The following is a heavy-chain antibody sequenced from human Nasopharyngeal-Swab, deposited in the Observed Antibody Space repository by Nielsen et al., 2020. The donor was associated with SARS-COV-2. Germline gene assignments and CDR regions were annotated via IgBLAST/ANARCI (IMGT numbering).Heavy chain of an antibody. CDR1: GFIFRCSV. D-gene: IGHD1-26*01. J-gene: IGHJ4*02. CDR2: NRSKANRYAP. V-gene: IGHV3-73*01. Sequence: GASLKIYCAASGFIFRCSVLHWVRQASGKGLEWVGRNRSKANRYAPAYAEAVKGRVTIPSDESKNTAYLQMNSLKTEDTAVYYCTRRGGATIYWGQGTLVTVSS. CDR3: TRRGGATIY.